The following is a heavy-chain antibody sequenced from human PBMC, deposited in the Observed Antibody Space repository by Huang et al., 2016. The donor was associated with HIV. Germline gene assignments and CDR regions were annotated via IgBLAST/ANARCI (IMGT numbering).Heavy chain of an antibody. CDR2: IHYSGRT. Sequence: QVQLQESGPGLVKPSETLSLTCTVSGGAISSTSYYWGWIRQPPGKGLEWKGSIHYSGRTFYNSARKSRVIISVDTSKNQFSLKLSSVTAADTAVYYCARHSDDFWSGSSYFDDWGQGTLVTVSS. D-gene: IGHD3-3*01. J-gene: IGHJ4*02. CDR3: ARHSDDFWSGSSYFDD. CDR1: GGAISSTSYY. V-gene: IGHV4-39*01.